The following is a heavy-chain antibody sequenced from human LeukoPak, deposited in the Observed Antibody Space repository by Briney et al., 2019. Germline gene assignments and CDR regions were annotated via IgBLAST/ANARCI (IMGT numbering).Heavy chain of an antibody. J-gene: IGHJ4*02. Sequence: GGSLRLCCAASGFTFSSYSMNWVRQAPGKGLERVSSISTSSSYIHYADSVKGRFTISRDNAKNSLYLQMNSLRAEDTAVYYCARGTLNIPGEHGAFDYWGQGTLVTVSS. CDR3: ARGTLNIPGEHGAFDY. D-gene: IGHD1-14*01. CDR1: GFTFSSYS. CDR2: ISTSSSYI. V-gene: IGHV3-21*01.